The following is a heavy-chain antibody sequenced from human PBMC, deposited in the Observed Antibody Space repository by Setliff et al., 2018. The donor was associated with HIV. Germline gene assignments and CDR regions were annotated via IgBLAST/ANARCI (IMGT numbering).Heavy chain of an antibody. V-gene: IGHV5-10-1*04. Sequence: GESLKISCKGSGYSFTSYWISWVRQMPGKGLEWRGRIDPSDSYTNYSPSFQGQVPISADKSISTAYLQWSSLKAPDTAMYYCARHGMRDGYNIDYWGQGTLVTVSS. D-gene: IGHD5-12*01. CDR1: GYSFTSYW. CDR3: ARHGMRDGYNIDY. CDR2: IDPSDSYT. J-gene: IGHJ4*02.